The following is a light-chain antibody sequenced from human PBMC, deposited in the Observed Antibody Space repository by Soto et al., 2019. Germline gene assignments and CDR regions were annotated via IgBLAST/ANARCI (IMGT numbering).Light chain of an antibody. CDR3: QQYNNWPWT. V-gene: IGKV3-15*01. CDR1: QSISGT. J-gene: IGKJ1*01. CDR2: GAS. Sequence: EIVMPQSPATLSVSPGGRSTLSRRASQSISGTLAWYQQKPGQAPRLLIHGASTRAPGFPARFSGSGSGTDFTLTISSLQSEDFAVYYCQQYNNWPWTVGKGNKVDIK.